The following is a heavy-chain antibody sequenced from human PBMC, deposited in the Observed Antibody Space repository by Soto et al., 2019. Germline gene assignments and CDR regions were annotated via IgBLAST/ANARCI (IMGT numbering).Heavy chain of an antibody. V-gene: IGHV1-69*02. J-gene: IGHJ4*02. CDR2: IIPILGIA. Sequence: GASVKVSCKASGGTFSSYTISWVRQAPGQGLEWMGRIIPILGIANYAQKFQGRVTITADKSTSTAYMELSSLRSEDTAVYYCARVGYGSGTAIDYWGQGTLVTVSS. D-gene: IGHD3-10*01. CDR1: GGTFSSYT. CDR3: ARVGYGSGTAIDY.